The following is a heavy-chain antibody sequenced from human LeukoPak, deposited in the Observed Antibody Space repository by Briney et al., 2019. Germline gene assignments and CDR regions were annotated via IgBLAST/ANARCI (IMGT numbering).Heavy chain of an antibody. CDR2: ISGSGDGT. D-gene: IGHD3/OR15-3a*01. V-gene: IGHV3-23*01. Sequence: GGSLRLSCAASGFTFSNCVMSWVRRAPGKGLGWVSAISGSGDGTYYADSVRGRFTLSRDHSKNTLYRQMNSLRGEDTAVYYCAKFGVTFGHWGQGTLVSVSS. CDR3: AKFGVTFGH. J-gene: IGHJ4*02. CDR1: GFTFSNCV.